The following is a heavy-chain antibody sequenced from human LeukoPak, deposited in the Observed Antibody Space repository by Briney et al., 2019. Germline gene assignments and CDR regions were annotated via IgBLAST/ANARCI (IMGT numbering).Heavy chain of an antibody. V-gene: IGHV3-23*01. Sequence: PGGSLRLSCAASGFTFNRNAMTWVRQDPGKGLEWVATISNTPVFYADSVKGRFTISRDNSKNTLYLQMNSLRAEDTAVYYCARDRDTYCGGDCYSADAFDIWGQGTMVTVSS. CDR1: GFTFNRNA. CDR3: ARDRDTYCGGDCYSADAFDI. CDR2: ISNTPV. D-gene: IGHD2-21*02. J-gene: IGHJ3*02.